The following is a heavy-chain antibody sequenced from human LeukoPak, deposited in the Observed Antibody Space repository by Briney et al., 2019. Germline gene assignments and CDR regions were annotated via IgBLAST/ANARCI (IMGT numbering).Heavy chain of an antibody. V-gene: IGHV1-2*02. CDR3: ARGLRQAAAGILLEIWFDP. CDR2: INPNSGGT. Sequence: ASVKVSCKASGYTFTGYYMHWVRQAPGQGLEWMGWINPNSGGTNYAQKFQGRVTMTRDTSISTAYMELSRLRSDDTAVYYCARGLRQAAAGILLEIWFDPWGQGTLVTVSS. CDR1: GYTFTGYY. J-gene: IGHJ5*02. D-gene: IGHD6-13*01.